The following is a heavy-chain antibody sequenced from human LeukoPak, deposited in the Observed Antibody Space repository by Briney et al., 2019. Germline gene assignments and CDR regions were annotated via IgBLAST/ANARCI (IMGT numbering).Heavy chain of an antibody. CDR2: MNPNSGNT. CDR1: GYTFTSYD. J-gene: IGHJ6*02. CDR3: ARGSAYYDSWSGYYGPNYYGMDV. V-gene: IGHV1-8*01. Sequence: ASVKVSCKASGYTFTSYDINWVRQATGQGLEWMGWMNPNSGNTGYAQKFQGRVTMTRNTSISTAYMELSSLRSEDTAVYYCARGSAYYDSWSGYYGPNYYGMDVWGQGTTVTVSS. D-gene: IGHD3-3*01.